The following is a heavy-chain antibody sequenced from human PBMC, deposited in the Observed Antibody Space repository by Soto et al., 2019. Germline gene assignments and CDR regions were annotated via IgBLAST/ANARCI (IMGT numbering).Heavy chain of an antibody. CDR3: ARDGREAYGMDV. V-gene: IGHV4-59*11. D-gene: IGHD1-26*01. CDR2: IYYRGST. CDR1: GGSISSHY. Sequence: PSETLSLTCTVSGGSISSHYWSWGRQAPGKGLECIGHIYYRGSTNYNPSLRSRSTISVDTPKNQLSLQLKSVTTADAAVYYCARDGREAYGMDVWGKGTKVTVS. J-gene: IGHJ6*04.